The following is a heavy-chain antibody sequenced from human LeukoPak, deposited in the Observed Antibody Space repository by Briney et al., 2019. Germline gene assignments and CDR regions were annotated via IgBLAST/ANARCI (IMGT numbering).Heavy chain of an antibody. V-gene: IGHV1-69*13. Sequence: ASVKVSCKASGGTFSSYAISWVRQAPGQGLEWMGGIIPIFGTANYAQKFQGRVTITADESTSTAYMELSSLRSEDTAVYYCARGWNSGSYFDYWGQGTLVTVSS. CDR1: GGTFSSYA. CDR2: IIPIFGTA. CDR3: ARGWNSGSYFDY. J-gene: IGHJ4*02. D-gene: IGHD1-26*01.